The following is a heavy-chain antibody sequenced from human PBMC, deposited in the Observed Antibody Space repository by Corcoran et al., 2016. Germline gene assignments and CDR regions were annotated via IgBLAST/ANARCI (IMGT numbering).Heavy chain of an antibody. J-gene: IGHJ5*02. CDR1: GGSFSGYY. Sequence: QVQLQQWGAGLLKPSETLSLTCAVYGGSFSGYYWSWIRQPPGKGLEWIGEINPSGSTNYNPSLKSRVTISLDTSKNQFSLKLSSVTAADTAVYYCARGRSGSGYLKYNWFDPWGQGTLVTVSS. D-gene: IGHD3-22*01. CDR2: INPSGST. CDR3: ARGRSGSGYLKYNWFDP. V-gene: IGHV4-34*01.